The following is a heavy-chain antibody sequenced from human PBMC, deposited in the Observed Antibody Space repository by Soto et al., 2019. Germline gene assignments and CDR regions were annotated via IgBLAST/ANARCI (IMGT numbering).Heavy chain of an antibody. J-gene: IGHJ4*02. V-gene: IGHV1-69*01. CDR3: GTGSSWTKVES. D-gene: IGHD6-13*01. CDR1: GGTLSRSA. CDR2: IIPIFGPA. Sequence: QVQLVQSGAEEKKPGSSVKVSCKASGGTLSRSAISWVRQAPGQGLEWMGGIIPIFGPAIYAQKFRGRVSIIADESTRTPYMEMSSLRSEDTAVYYCGTGSSWTKVESWGQGTLVTVSS.